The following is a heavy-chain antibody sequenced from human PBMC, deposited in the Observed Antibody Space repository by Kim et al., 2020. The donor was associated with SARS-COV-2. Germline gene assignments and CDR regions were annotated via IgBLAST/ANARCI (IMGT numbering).Heavy chain of an antibody. V-gene: IGHV4-34*01. Sequence: SETLSLTCAVYGGSFSGYYWSWIRQPPGKGLEWIGEINHSGSTNYNPSLKSRVTISVDTYKNQFSLKLSSVTAADTAVYYCARGRDNTYYDILTGYYSILAFDIWGKGTMVTVSS. D-gene: IGHD3-9*01. CDR1: GGSFSGYY. CDR3: ARGRDNTYYDILTGYYSILAFDI. J-gene: IGHJ3*02. CDR2: INHSGST.